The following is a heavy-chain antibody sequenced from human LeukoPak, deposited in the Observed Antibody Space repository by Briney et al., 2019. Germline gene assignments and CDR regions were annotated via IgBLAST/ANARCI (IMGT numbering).Heavy chain of an antibody. J-gene: IGHJ2*01. Sequence: GGSLRLSCAASGFTFSIYSTNWVRRAPGKGVEWVSYISSSSSNINYADSVKRRFTIARDNAKNSLYLQMNSLRDEDTAVYYCAKDSSVDLRGPGTLVTVSS. CDR1: GFTFSIYS. V-gene: IGHV3-48*02. CDR2: ISSSSSNI. CDR3: AKDSSVDL.